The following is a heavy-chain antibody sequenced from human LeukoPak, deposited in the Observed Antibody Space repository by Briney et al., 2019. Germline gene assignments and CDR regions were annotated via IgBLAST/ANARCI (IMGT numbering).Heavy chain of an antibody. CDR2: INHSGST. CDR3: ARGGGRVVLMVYATRPNWFDP. CDR1: GGSFSGYY. J-gene: IGHJ5*02. V-gene: IGHV4-34*01. D-gene: IGHD2-8*01. Sequence: SETLSLTCAVYGGSFSGYYWSWIRQPPGKGLEWIGEINHSGSTNYNPSLKSRVTIPVDTSKNQFSLKLSSVTAADTAVYYCARGGGRVVLMVYATRPNWFDPWGQGTLVTVSS.